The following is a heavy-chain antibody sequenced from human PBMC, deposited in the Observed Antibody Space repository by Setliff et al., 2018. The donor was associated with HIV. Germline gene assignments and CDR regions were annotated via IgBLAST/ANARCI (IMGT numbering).Heavy chain of an antibody. CDR2: IGSYNGYT. CDR3: VRGHCNSDKCWYTWFDP. CDR1: NYTLINYG. Sequence: VKVSCKASNYTLINYGVSWVRQAPGQGLEWMGWIGSYNGYTIYAQKFQDRLTMTTDTSTTTASMELRSLRSDDTAVYYCVRGHCNSDKCWYTWFDPWGQGTLVTVSS. D-gene: IGHD2-2*01. J-gene: IGHJ5*02. V-gene: IGHV1-18*01.